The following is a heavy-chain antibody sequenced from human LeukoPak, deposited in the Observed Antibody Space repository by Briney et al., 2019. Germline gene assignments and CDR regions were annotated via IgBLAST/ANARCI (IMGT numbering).Heavy chain of an antibody. CDR3: ARVDIVTTNWFDP. CDR1: GFNFSSYW. CDR2: INHRGTT. D-gene: IGHD5-12*01. J-gene: IGHJ5*02. V-gene: IGHV4-34*01. Sequence: GSLRLSCAASGFNFSSYWMHWVRQPPGKGLEWIGEINHRGTTTYNPSLKSRVTISVDTPKNQFSLKLNSVTAADTAVYYCARVDIVTTNWFDPWGQGTLVIVSP.